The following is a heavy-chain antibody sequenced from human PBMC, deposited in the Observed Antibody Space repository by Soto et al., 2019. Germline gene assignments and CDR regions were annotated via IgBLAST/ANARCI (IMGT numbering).Heavy chain of an antibody. CDR1: GGSITITKW. Sequence: SETLSLTCAVSGGSITITKWWSWLRQPPGKGREWIGEIYHTGSSNYNPSLKGRVTLSLDKSKNPFSLKLTSVTAADTAAYFCARDLYTNSPSFDFWGQGALVTVSS. J-gene: IGHJ4*02. CDR2: IYHTGSS. V-gene: IGHV4-4*02. CDR3: ARDLYTNSPSFDF. D-gene: IGHD2-2*02.